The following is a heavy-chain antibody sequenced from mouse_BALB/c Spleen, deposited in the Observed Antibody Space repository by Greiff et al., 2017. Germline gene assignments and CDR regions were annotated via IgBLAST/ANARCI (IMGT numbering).Heavy chain of an antibody. CDR1: GYSFTGYT. J-gene: IGHJ1*01. CDR3: ARWIYRYDGWYFDV. D-gene: IGHD2-14*01. Sequence: VQLKESGPELVKPGASMKISCKASGYSFTGYTMNWVKQSHGKNLEWIGLINPYNGGTSYNQKFKGKATLTVDKSSSTAYMELLSLTSEDSAVYYCARWIYRYDGWYFDVWGAGTTVTVAS. V-gene: IGHV1-18*01. CDR2: INPYNGGT.